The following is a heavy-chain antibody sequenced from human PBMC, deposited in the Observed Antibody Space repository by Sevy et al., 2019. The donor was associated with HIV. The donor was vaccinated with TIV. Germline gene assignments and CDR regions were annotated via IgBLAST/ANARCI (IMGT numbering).Heavy chain of an antibody. V-gene: IGHV3-30-3*01. CDR2: ISYDGNYE. Sequence: GGSLRLSCAAFVFTFRSYAMHWVRQAPGKGLEWVAVISYDGNYENYADSVKGRFTISRDNSKNTLYLQMNSLRAEDTAVYYCARDAGLTKSGANIWAFDYWGQGALVTVSS. J-gene: IGHJ4*02. D-gene: IGHD2-15*01. CDR3: ARDAGLTKSGANIWAFDY. CDR1: VFTFRSYA.